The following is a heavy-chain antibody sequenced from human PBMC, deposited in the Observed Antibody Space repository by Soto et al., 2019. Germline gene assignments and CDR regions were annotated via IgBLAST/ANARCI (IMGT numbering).Heavy chain of an antibody. Sequence: QLQLQESGSGLVKPSQTLSLTCAVSGGSISSGGYSWSWIRQPPGKGLEWIGYIYHSGSTYYNPSLKSRVTISVYRSKNQFSLKLSSVTAADTAVYYCARAIVATTSPYFDYWGQGTLVTVSS. CDR1: GGSISSGGYS. V-gene: IGHV4-30-2*01. J-gene: IGHJ4*02. D-gene: IGHD5-12*01. CDR3: ARAIVATTSPYFDY. CDR2: IYHSGST.